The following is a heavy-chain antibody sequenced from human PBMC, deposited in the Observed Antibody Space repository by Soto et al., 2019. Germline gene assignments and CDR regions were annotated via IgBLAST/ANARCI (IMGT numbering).Heavy chain of an antibody. D-gene: IGHD3-3*01. CDR1: GYSFTSYW. CDR2: IYPGDSDT. J-gene: IGHJ6*02. Sequence: GESLKISCKGSGYSFTSYWIGWVRQMPGKGLEWMGIIYPGDSDTRYSPSFQGQVTISADKSISTAYLQWSSLKASDTAMYYCARYGTFGVYYYGMDVWGQGTTVTVS. CDR3: ARYGTFGVYYYGMDV. V-gene: IGHV5-51*01.